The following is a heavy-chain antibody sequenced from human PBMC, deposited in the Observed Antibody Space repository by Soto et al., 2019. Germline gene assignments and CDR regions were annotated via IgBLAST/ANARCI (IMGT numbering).Heavy chain of an antibody. CDR2: ISAHNGNT. Sequence: QVHLVQSGAEVKKPGASVKVSCKGSGYTFTTYGITWVRQAPGQGLEWMGWISAHNGNTNYALKLQGRVTVTRDTSTSTAYTELRSLRSDDTAVYYCARGRYGDYWGQGALVTVSS. CDR1: GYTFTTYG. V-gene: IGHV1-18*01. CDR3: ARGRYGDY. J-gene: IGHJ4*02. D-gene: IGHD1-1*01.